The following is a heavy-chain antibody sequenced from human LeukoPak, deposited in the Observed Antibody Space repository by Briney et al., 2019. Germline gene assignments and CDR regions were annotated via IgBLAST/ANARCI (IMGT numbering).Heavy chain of an antibody. V-gene: IGHV3-21*01. CDR2: ISSSSSYI. J-gene: IGHJ4*02. D-gene: IGHD3-22*01. CDR3: ASYTSKTYYYDSSVDY. Sequence: GGSLRLSCAASGFTFSSYSMNWVRQAPGKGLEWVSSISSSSSYIYYADSVKGRFTISRDNAKNSLYLQMNSLRAEDTAVYYCASYTSKTYYYDSSVDYWGQGTLVTVSS. CDR1: GFTFSSYS.